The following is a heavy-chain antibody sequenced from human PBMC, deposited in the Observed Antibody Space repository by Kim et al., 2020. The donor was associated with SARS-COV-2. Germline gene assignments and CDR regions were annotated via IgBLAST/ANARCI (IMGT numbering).Heavy chain of an antibody. CDR1: GFTFSNFG. J-gene: IGHJ4*02. V-gene: IGHV3-30*18. CDR3: VKEAAFTTIVVDYYFDF. D-gene: IGHD3-22*01. Sequence: GGSLRLSCVASGFTFSNFGMHWVRQAPGKGLEWVGIASYEGRNTYYAGSVEGRFTISRDNSKNTLYLQMNNLRAEDTALYYCVKEAAFTTIVVDYYFDFWGQGTLVTVSS. CDR2: ASYEGRNT.